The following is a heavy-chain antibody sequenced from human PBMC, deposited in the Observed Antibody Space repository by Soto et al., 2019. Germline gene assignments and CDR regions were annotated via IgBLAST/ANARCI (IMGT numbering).Heavy chain of an antibody. Sequence: GGSLRLSCAASGFTFSSYSMNWVRQAPGKGLEWVSYISSSSSTIYYADSVKGRFTISRDNAKNSLYLQMNSLRAEDTAVYYCARGPYDFPDYYYYYYMDVWGKGTTVTVSS. J-gene: IGHJ6*03. CDR3: ARGPYDFPDYYYYYYMDV. D-gene: IGHD3-3*01. CDR2: ISSSSSTI. V-gene: IGHV3-48*01. CDR1: GFTFSSYS.